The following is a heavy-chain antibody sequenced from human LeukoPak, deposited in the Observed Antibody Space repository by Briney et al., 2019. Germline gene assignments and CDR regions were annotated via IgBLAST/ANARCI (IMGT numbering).Heavy chain of an antibody. J-gene: IGHJ3*02. V-gene: IGHV1-69*01. CDR1: GGTFSSYA. Sequence: SVKVSCKASGGTFSSYAISWVRQAPAQGLEWMGGIIPIIGTANYAQKFQGRVTITADESTSTAYMELSSLGSEDTAVYYCARYCSGGSCLDAFDIWGQGTMVTVSS. CDR2: IIPIIGTA. D-gene: IGHD2-15*01. CDR3: ARYCSGGSCLDAFDI.